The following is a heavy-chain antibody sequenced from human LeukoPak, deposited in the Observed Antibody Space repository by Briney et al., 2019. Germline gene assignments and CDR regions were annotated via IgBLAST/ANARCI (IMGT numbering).Heavy chain of an antibody. CDR3: ARQRDMDYYFDY. CDR1: GGSISSSSYY. V-gene: IGHV4-39*01. CDR2: IYYSGST. J-gene: IGHJ4*02. D-gene: IGHD2-2*03. Sequence: SETLSLTCPVSGGSISSSSYYWGWIRQPPGKGLEWIGSIYYSGSTYYNPSLKSRVTISVDTSKNQFSLKLSSVTAADTAVYYCARQRDMDYYFDYWGQGTLVTVSS.